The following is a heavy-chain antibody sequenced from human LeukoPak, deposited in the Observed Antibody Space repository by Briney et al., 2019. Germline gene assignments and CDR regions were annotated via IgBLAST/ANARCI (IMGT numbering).Heavy chain of an antibody. CDR2: INHSGST. Sequence: PSETLSLTCAVYGVSFSGYYWSWIRQPPGKGLEWIGEINHSGSTNYNPSLKSRVTISVDTSKNQFSLKLSSVTAADTAVYYCARGWENCSSTSCYPRYFDLWGRGTLVTVSS. CDR3: ARGWENCSSTSCYPRYFDL. CDR1: GVSFSGYY. J-gene: IGHJ2*01. V-gene: IGHV4-34*01. D-gene: IGHD2-2*01.